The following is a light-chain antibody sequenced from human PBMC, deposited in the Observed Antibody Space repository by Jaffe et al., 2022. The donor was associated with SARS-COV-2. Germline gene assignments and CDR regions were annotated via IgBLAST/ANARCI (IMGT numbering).Light chain of an antibody. J-gene: IGLJ2*01. CDR1: SSNIGRNT. CDR3: AAWDDSLIVV. V-gene: IGLV1-44*01. CDR2: GTN. Sequence: QSVLTQPPAASGTPGQRVTIYCSGSSSNIGRNTVNWYQHLPGTAPKLLIYGTNQRPLGVPDRFSGSKSGTSASLAISGLQSEDEADYYCAAWDDSLIVVFGGGTKLTVL.